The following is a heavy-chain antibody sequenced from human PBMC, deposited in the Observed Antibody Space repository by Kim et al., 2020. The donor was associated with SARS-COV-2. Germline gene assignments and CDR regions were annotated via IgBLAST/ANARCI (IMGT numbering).Heavy chain of an antibody. V-gene: IGHV3-11*01. D-gene: IGHD4-4*01. CDR1: GFTFSDFY. CDR2: IGTDSRDI. Sequence: GGSLRLSCGGSGFTFSDFYMSWVRQAPGKGLQWVSYIGTDSRDIYYVDSVKGRFSVSRDNAKNSLYLQMNDLRAEDTAVYYCARGACYSYFYGMDVWGQGTTVTV. J-gene: IGHJ6*02. CDR3: ARGACYSYFYGMDV.